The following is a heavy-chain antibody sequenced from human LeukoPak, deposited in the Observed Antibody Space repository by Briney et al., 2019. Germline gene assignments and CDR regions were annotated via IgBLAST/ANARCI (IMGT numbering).Heavy chain of an antibody. J-gene: IGHJ4*02. Sequence: SETLSLTCTVSGGSMSSYYWSWIRQPPGKGLEWIGYIYYSGSTNYNPSLKSRVTISVDTSKNQFSLKLSSVTAADTAVYYCASGYDNSGYYCVPYYWGQGTLVTVSS. D-gene: IGHD3-22*01. CDR2: IYYSGST. V-gene: IGHV4-59*01. CDR1: GGSMSSYY. CDR3: ASGYDNSGYYCVPYY.